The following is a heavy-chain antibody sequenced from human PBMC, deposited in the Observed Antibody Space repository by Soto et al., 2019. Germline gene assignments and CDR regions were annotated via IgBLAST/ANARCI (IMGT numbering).Heavy chain of an antibody. CDR1: GGTFSSYT. Sequence: QVQLVQSGAEVKKPGSSVKVSCKASGGTFSSYTISWVRQAPGQGLEWMGRIIPILGIANYAQKFQGRVTITADKSTTTAYMELSSLRSEDTAVYYCMSVLGLGFDYWGQGTLVTVSS. V-gene: IGHV1-69*02. J-gene: IGHJ4*02. CDR3: MSVLGLGFDY. CDR2: IIPILGIA. D-gene: IGHD3-16*01.